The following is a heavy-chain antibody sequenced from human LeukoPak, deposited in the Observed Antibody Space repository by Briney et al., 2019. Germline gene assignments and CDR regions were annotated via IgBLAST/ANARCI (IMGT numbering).Heavy chain of an antibody. Sequence: ASVKVSCKASGYTFTSYDINWVRQATGQGLEWMRWMNPNTGNSGYAQKFQGRVTITRNTSISTAYMELSSLRSEDTAVYYCARGRSLRFLRIFGVVTPRYYYYYMDVWGKGTTVTVSS. CDR3: ARGRSLRFLRIFGVVTPRYYYYYMDV. CDR1: GYTFTSYD. CDR2: MNPNTGNS. D-gene: IGHD3-3*01. V-gene: IGHV1-8*03. J-gene: IGHJ6*03.